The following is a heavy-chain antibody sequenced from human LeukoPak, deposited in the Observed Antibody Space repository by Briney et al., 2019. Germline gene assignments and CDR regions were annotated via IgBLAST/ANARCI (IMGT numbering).Heavy chain of an antibody. D-gene: IGHD1-1*01. CDR3: SRDHPGSNSLDH. CDR1: GFIFKNYW. CDR2: LKTDGSRT. Sequence: GGSLRLSCVGTGFIFKNYWMHWVRQAPGKGLEWVSRLKTDGSRTNYADSVKGRFTISRDSTKNTVYLQMNSLRDEDTAVYYCSRDHPGSNSLDHWGQGTLVTVSS. V-gene: IGHV3-74*01. J-gene: IGHJ4*02.